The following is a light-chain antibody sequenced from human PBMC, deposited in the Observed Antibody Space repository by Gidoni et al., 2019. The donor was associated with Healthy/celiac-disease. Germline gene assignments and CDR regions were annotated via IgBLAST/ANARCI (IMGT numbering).Light chain of an antibody. CDR3: QQSYSRT. Sequence: DIQMTQSPSSLSASVGDRVTITCRASQSISSYLNWYQQKPGKAPQLLIYAASSLQSGVPSRFSGSGSGTDFTLTISSLQPEDFATYYCQQSYSRTFGQGTKLEIK. CDR2: AAS. V-gene: IGKV1-39*01. CDR1: QSISSY. J-gene: IGKJ2*02.